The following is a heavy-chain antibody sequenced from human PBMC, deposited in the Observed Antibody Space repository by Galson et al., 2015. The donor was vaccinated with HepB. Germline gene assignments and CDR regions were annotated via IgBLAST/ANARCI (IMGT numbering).Heavy chain of an antibody. J-gene: IGHJ5*02. V-gene: IGHV3-33*08. D-gene: IGHD2-21*02. Sequence: SLRLSCAASGFTFSSYGMHWVRQAPGKGLEWVAVIWHDGSNKYYADSVKGRFTISRDNSKNTLYLQMNSLRAEDTAVYYCARDMPLVVTAIREGDNWFDPWGQGALVTVSS. CDR1: GFTFSSYG. CDR3: ARDMPLVVTAIREGDNWFDP. CDR2: IWHDGSNK.